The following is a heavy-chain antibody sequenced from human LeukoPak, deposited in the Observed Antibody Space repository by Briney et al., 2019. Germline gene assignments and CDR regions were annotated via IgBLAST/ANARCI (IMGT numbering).Heavy chain of an antibody. Sequence: SETLSLTCTVSGYSISSGYYWGWIRQPPGKGLEWIGSIYYSGSTYYNPSLKSRVTISVDTSKNQFSLKLSSVTAADTAVYYCARDGSSSIDYWGQGTLVTVSS. J-gene: IGHJ4*02. V-gene: IGHV4-38-2*02. CDR1: GYSISSGYY. CDR2: IYYSGST. D-gene: IGHD1-26*01. CDR3: ARDGSSSIDY.